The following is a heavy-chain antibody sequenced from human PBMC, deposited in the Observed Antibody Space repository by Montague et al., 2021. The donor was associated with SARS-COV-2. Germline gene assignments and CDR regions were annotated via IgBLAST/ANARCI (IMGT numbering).Heavy chain of an antibody. V-gene: IGHV4-59*01. CDR2: FLPTGDS. CDR1: RDSITNSH. D-gene: IGHD2/OR15-2a*01. Sequence: SETLSLTCIVSRDSITNSHWGWVRQPPGKGLEWMTYFLPTGDSNNNPSLRSRSTASVDTAKNQYSLTLRSVTAADSDRYLCARVPAVSKVYAATIDFWGHGTLVTVSS. CDR3: ARVPAVSKVYAATIDF. J-gene: IGHJ4*01.